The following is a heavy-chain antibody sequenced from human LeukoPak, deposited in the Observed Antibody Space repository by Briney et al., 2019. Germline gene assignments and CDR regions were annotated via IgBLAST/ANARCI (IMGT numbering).Heavy chain of an antibody. D-gene: IGHD3-3*01. V-gene: IGHV4-38-2*01. J-gene: IGHJ4*02. CDR1: GYSISSDYY. Sequence: SEPLSLTCGVSGYSISSDYYWGWIRYPPGTGLEWIGCISRSGSTFYSPSLKSRLTMSIDTSKNQFSLKLSSVTAADTAVYYCAGAPYDVWSDYLSYWGEGTLVSVSS. CDR3: AGAPYDVWSDYLSY. CDR2: ISRSGST.